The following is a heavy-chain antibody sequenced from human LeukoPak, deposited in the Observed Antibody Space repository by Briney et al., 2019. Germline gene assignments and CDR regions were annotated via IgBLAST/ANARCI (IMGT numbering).Heavy chain of an antibody. CDR1: GGSMSSHIYY. Sequence: SETLSLTCTVSGGSMSSHIYYWGWIRQPPGKGLEWIGSISHGGTAYYKPSLNSRVTISVDTSNNQFSLKLSSVTAADTAVYYCAREGCSGTNYLYYFYYMDVWGKGTTVTVSS. CDR3: AREGCSGTNYLYYFYYMDV. D-gene: IGHD2-2*01. V-gene: IGHV4-39*07. J-gene: IGHJ6*03. CDR2: ISHGGTA.